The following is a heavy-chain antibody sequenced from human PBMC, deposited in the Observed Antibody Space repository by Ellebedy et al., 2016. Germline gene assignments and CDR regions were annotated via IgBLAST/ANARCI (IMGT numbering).Heavy chain of an antibody. Sequence: SVKVSCXASGGTFSSYAISWVRQAPGQGLEWMGGIIPIFGTANYAQKFQGRVTITADESTSTAYMELSSLRSEDTAVYYCARESAQGSSSSGEFYYYYYGMDVWGQGTTVTVSS. V-gene: IGHV1-69*13. CDR1: GGTFSSYA. CDR2: IIPIFGTA. D-gene: IGHD6-6*01. CDR3: ARESAQGSSSSGEFYYYYYGMDV. J-gene: IGHJ6*02.